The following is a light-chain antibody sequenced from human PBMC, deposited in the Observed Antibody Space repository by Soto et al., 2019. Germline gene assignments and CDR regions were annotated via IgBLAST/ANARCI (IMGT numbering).Light chain of an antibody. J-gene: IGKJ1*01. Sequence: DIQMTQSPSTLSASVGDRVTITCRASQSISSWLAWYQQKPGKTPKVLIYKASSLESGVPSRFSGSGSGTEFTLTISSLQPDYFATYYCKQYNSYPWTFGQGTKVEIK. CDR3: KQYNSYPWT. CDR1: QSISSW. V-gene: IGKV1-5*03. CDR2: KAS.